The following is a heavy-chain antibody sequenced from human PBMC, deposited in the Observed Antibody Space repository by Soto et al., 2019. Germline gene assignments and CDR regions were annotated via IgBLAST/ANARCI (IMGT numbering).Heavy chain of an antibody. CDR2: IYYSGST. CDR1: GGSISSYY. J-gene: IGHJ2*01. V-gene: IGHV4-59*01. CDR3: AREGEGGYDYSYFDL. Sequence: SETLSLTCTVSGGSISSYYWSWIRQPPGKGLEWIGYIYYSGSTNYNPSLKSRVTISVDTSKNQFSLKLSSVTAADTAVYYCAREGEGGYDYSYFDLWGRGTLVTVSS. D-gene: IGHD5-12*01.